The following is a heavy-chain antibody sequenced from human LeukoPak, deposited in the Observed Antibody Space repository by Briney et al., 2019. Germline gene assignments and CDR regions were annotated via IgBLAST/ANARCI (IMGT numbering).Heavy chain of an antibody. Sequence: GGSLRLSCAASGFTVSNNYMRWVRQAPGKGLAWVSVVYSGGSTYYADSVKGRFTISRDNSKNTLFLQMNSLRAEDQAVYYCARALGSGYPNYYYYYMDVWGKGTTVTVSS. CDR2: VYSGGST. D-gene: IGHD3-22*01. CDR3: ARALGSGYPNYYYYYMDV. CDR1: GFTVSNNY. J-gene: IGHJ6*03. V-gene: IGHV3-53*01.